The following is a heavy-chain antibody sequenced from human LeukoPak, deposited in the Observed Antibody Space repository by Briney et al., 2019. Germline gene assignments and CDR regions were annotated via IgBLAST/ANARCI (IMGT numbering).Heavy chain of an antibody. CDR3: ARSEYYGAGSFGY. J-gene: IGHJ4*02. V-gene: IGHV1-46*01. Sequence: ASVRVSCKASGYTFTNHYINWVRQAPGQGLEWMGIINPITGGTDSAQKFQDRVTLTRDTSTTTFYMELGRLRSEDTAVYYCARSEYYGAGSFGYWGQGTLVTVFS. D-gene: IGHD3-10*01. CDR1: GYTFTNHY. CDR2: INPITGGT.